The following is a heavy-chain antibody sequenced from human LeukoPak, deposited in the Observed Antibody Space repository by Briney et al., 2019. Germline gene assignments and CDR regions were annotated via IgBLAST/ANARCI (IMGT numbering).Heavy chain of an antibody. J-gene: IGHJ4*02. CDR3: ARGYSYGYPFDY. CDR1: GGSFSGYY. D-gene: IGHD5-18*01. CDR2: INHSGST. V-gene: IGHV4-34*01. Sequence: SETLSLTCAVYGGSFSGYYWSWIRQPPGKGLDWIGEINHSGSTNYNPSLKSRVTISVDTSKNQFSLKLSSVTAADTAVYYCARGYSYGYPFDYWGQGTLVTVSS.